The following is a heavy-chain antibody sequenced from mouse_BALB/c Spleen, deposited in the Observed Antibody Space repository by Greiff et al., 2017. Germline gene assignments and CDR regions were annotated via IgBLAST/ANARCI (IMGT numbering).Heavy chain of an antibody. CDR3: ARKENYAYYAMDY. J-gene: IGHJ4*01. Sequence: VQRVESGPGLVQPSQSLSITCTVSGFSLTSYGVHWVRQSPGKGLEWLGVIWSGGSTDYNAAFISRLSISKDNSKSQVFFKMNSLQANDTAIYYCARKENYAYYAMDYWGQGTSVTVSS. CDR1: GFSLTSYG. D-gene: IGHD1-1*01. CDR2: IWSGGST. V-gene: IGHV2-2*02.